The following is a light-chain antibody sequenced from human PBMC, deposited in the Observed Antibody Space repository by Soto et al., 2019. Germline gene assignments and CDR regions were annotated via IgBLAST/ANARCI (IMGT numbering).Light chain of an antibody. CDR2: AAS. J-gene: IGKJ4*01. V-gene: IGKV1-27*01. CDR3: QKYNSAPPLT. CDR1: QGISNY. Sequence: DIQMTQSPSSLSASVGDRVTITCRASQGISNYLAWYQQKPGKVPKLLIYAASTLQSGVPSRFSGSGSGTDFTLTISSVQPEDVATYYCQKYNSAPPLTFGGGTKVEIK.